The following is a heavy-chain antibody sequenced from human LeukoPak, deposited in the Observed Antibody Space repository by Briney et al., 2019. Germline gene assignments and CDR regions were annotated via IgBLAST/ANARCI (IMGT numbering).Heavy chain of an antibody. CDR1: GGSISDYY. CDR3: AWKGGHFDY. Sequence: SEALSLTCTDAGGSISDYYWSWIRQSPGEGVEGRGYIYYNGRTNYNTSLSSRVSMSVDMSKNQFSLKLSSVTAADTAIYYCAWKGGHFDYWGQGTLVTVSS. V-gene: IGHV4-59*01. CDR2: IYYNGRT. D-gene: IGHD1-1*01. J-gene: IGHJ4*02.